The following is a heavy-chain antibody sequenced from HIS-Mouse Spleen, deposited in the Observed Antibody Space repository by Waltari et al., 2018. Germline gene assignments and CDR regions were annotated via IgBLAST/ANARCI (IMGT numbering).Heavy chain of an antibody. CDR3: ARKGTMTADY. V-gene: IGHV1-8*01. Sequence: QVQLVQSGAEVKKPGASVKVSCTASGYHFPSYDIHWVRQATGQGLEWMGWMNPNSGNTGYAQKFQGRVTMTRNTSISTAYMELSSMRSEDTAVYYCARKGTMTADYWGQGTLVTVSS. CDR2: MNPNSGNT. CDR1: GYHFPSYD. D-gene: IGHD3-22*01. J-gene: IGHJ4*02.